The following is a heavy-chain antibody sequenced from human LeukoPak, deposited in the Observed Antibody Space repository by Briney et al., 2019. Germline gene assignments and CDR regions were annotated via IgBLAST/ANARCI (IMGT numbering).Heavy chain of an antibody. Sequence: PSETLSLTCTVSGGSISSSYWSWIRQPPGKGLEWIGYIYYIGSTNYNPPLKSRVTISVDTSKNQFSLKLTSVTAADTAVYYCAAGEDYWGQGTLVTVSS. CDR2: IYYIGST. CDR3: AAGEDY. D-gene: IGHD3-16*01. CDR1: GGSISSSY. J-gene: IGHJ4*02. V-gene: IGHV4-59*01.